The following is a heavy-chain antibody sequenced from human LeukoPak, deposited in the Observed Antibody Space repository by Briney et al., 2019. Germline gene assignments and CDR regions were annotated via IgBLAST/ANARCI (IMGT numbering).Heavy chain of an antibody. V-gene: IGHV3-7*01. CDR1: GFTLRCYW. Sequence: GGSLRLSCAASGFTLRCYWMNWVRQAPGKGPEWVANIKQDGSEKNYVDSVKGRFTIARDNAKNSLYLQMNSLRAEDTAVYYCATRTGIAAAIIWWGQGTLVTVSS. CDR3: ATRTGIAAAIIW. J-gene: IGHJ4*02. D-gene: IGHD6-13*01. CDR2: IKQDGSEK.